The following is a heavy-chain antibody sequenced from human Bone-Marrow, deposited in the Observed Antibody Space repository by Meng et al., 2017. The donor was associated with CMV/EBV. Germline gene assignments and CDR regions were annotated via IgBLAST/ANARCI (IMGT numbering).Heavy chain of an antibody. D-gene: IGHD2-2*02. CDR2: INPNSGGT. V-gene: IGHV1-2*02. Sequence: ASVKVSCKASGYTFTSYYMHWVRQAPGQGLEWMGIINPNSGGTNYAQKFQGRVTMTRDTSISTAYMELSRLRSDDTAVYYCARGGSEVVPAAIGYYGMDVWGQGTTVTVSS. CDR3: ARGGSEVVPAAIGYYGMDV. CDR1: GYTFTSYY. J-gene: IGHJ6*02.